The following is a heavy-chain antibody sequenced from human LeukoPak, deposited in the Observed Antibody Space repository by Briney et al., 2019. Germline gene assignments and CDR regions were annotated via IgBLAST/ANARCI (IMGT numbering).Heavy chain of an antibody. J-gene: IGHJ5*02. CDR3: AKSQGYDSWSGYQNWFDP. CDR1: GFTFSSYA. CDR2: ISGSGGST. V-gene: IGHV3-23*01. D-gene: IGHD3-3*01. Sequence: GGSLRLSCAASGFTFSSYAMSWVRQAPGKGLEWVSAISGSGGSTYYADSVKGRFTISRDNSKNTLYLQMNSLRAEDTAVYYCAKSQGYDSWSGYQNWFDPWGQGTLVTVSS.